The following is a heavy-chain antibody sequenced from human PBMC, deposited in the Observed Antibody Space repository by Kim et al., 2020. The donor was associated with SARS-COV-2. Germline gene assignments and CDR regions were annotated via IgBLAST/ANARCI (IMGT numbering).Heavy chain of an antibody. CDR3: ASAPYCSSTSCRYNWFDP. Sequence: GGSLRLSCAASGFTFSSYSMNWVRQAPGKGLEWVSSISSSSSYIYYADSVKGRFTISRDNAKNSLYLQMNSLRAEDTAVYYCASAPYCSSTSCRYNWFDPWGQGTLVTVSS. CDR1: GFTFSSYS. J-gene: IGHJ5*02. V-gene: IGHV3-21*01. CDR2: ISSSSSYI. D-gene: IGHD2-2*01.